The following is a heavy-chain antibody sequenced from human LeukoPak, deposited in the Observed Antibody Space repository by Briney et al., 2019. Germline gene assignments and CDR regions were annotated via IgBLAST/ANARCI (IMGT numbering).Heavy chain of an antibody. J-gene: IGHJ5*02. CDR2: IWYDGSKE. CDR3: ARDISTAGGATRWFDP. D-gene: IGHD1-26*01. CDR1: GFNFRNYG. V-gene: IGHV3-33*01. Sequence: GTSLRLSCVAAGFNFRNYGMHCVRHAPGKGLEWGAVIWYDGSKEYYTDSVKDRFTISRDDSKNTLYLQVNSLTAEDTAVYSCARDISTAGGATRWFDPWGQGTLVAVSS.